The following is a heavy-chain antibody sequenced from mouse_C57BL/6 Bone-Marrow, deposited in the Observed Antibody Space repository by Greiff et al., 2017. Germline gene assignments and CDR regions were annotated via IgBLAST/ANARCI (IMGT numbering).Heavy chain of an antibody. D-gene: IGHD2-4*01. J-gene: IGHJ4*01. CDR2: IHPNSGST. CDR1: GYTFTSYW. CDR3: AYDYDGAMDY. V-gene: IGHV1-64*01. Sequence: QVQLQQPGAELVKPGASVKLSCKASGYTFTSYWMPWVKQRPGQGLEWIGMIHPNSGSTNYNEKFKSKATLTVDKSSSPAYMQLSSLTSEDSAVYYCAYDYDGAMDYWGQGTSVTVSS.